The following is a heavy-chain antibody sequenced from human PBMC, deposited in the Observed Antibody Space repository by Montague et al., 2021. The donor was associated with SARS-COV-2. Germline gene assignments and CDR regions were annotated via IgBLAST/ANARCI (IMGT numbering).Heavy chain of an antibody. CDR2: TYYRSKWYY. V-gene: IGHV6-1*01. CDR3: ARGLPAGPNFGMDV. D-gene: IGHD2-2*01. CDR1: GDSVSSNSGA. Sequence: CAISGDSVSSNSGAWNWLRQSPSRGLGWLGRTYYRSKWYYNYGVSVESRITVNADTSKNQVFLQLNSVTPEDTAVYFCARGLPAGPNFGMDVWGQGTTVTVSS. J-gene: IGHJ6*02.